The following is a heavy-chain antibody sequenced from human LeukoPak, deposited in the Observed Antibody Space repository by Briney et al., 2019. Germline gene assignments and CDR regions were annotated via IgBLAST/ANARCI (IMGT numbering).Heavy chain of an antibody. CDR3: ARLRSTVTYYDFWSGYYTRDY. CDR2: IYHSGST. J-gene: IGHJ4*02. V-gene: IGHV4-38-2*01. Sequence: PSETLSLTCAVSGYSISSGYYWGWIRQPPGKGLEWIGSIYHSGSTYYNPSLKSRVTIPVDTSKNQFSLKLSSVTTADTAVYYCARLRSTVTYYDFWSGYYTRDYWGQGTLVTVSS. CDR1: GYSISSGYY. D-gene: IGHD3-3*01.